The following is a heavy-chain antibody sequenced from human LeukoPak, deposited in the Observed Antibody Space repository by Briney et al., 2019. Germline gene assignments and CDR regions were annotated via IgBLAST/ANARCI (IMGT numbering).Heavy chain of an antibody. D-gene: IGHD2-2*01. CDR1: GFTFSSYS. CDR3: ARERGGYCSSTSCFPIDY. CDR2: ISSSSYI. J-gene: IGHJ4*02. Sequence: GGSLRLSCAASGFTFSSYSMNWVRQAPGKGLEWVSSISSSSYIYYADSVKGRFTISRDNAKNSLYLQMNSLRAEDTAVYYCARERGGYCSSTSCFPIDYWGQGTLVTVSS. V-gene: IGHV3-21*01.